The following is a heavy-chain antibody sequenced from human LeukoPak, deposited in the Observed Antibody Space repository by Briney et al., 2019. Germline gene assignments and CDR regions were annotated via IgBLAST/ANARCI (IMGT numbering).Heavy chain of an antibody. CDR3: ARVPREGSLFDY. CDR1: GFTFSSYG. D-gene: IGHD2-15*01. CDR2: ISSSSSYI. Sequence: GGSLRLSCAASGFTFSSYGMHWVRQAPGKGLEWVSSISSSSSYIYYADSVKGRFTISRDNAKNSLYLQMNSLRSEDTAVYYCARVPREGSLFDYWGQGTLVTVSS. J-gene: IGHJ4*02. V-gene: IGHV3-21*04.